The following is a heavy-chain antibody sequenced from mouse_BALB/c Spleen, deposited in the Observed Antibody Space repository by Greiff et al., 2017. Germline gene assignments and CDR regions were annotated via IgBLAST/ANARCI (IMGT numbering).Heavy chain of an antibody. CDR3: ARMEPHWYFDG. Sequence: EVKVVESGPSLVKPSQTLSLTCSVTGDSITSGYWNWIRKFPGNKLEYMGYISYSGSTYYNPSLKSRISITRDTSKNQYYLQLNSVTTEDTATYYCARMEPHWYFDGWGAGTTVTVSS. CDR1: GDSITSGY. J-gene: IGHJ1*01. CDR2: ISYSGST. V-gene: IGHV3-8*02.